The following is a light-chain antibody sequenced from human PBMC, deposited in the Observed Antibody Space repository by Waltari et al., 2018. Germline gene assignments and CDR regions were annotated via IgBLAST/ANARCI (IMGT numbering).Light chain of an antibody. Sequence: QSALTQPASVSGSPGQSITISCTGTSSDVGSYNSVPWYQDHPGQGPKVIIYDVSGRPSGVSARFSGSKSGNTASLTISGLQAEDEADYYCSSQSSDNVVLFGGGTKVTVL. CDR3: SSQSSDNVVL. V-gene: IGLV2-14*03. CDR1: SSDVGSYNS. J-gene: IGLJ3*02. CDR2: DVS.